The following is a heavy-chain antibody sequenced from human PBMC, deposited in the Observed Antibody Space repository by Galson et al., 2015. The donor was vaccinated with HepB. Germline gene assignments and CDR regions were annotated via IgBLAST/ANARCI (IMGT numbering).Heavy chain of an antibody. CDR2: INTKTGNP. J-gene: IGHJ6*02. V-gene: IGHV7-4-1*02. CDR3: ARDLFPSGFGSYYYYYGMDV. Sequence: SVKVSCKASGYTFTSYVMNWVRQAPGQGLEWMGWINTKTGNPTYAQGFTGRFVFSLDTSVSTAYLQISSLKAEDTAVYYCARDLFPSGFGSYYYYYGMDVWGQGTTVTVSS. D-gene: IGHD3-10*01. CDR1: GYTFTSYV.